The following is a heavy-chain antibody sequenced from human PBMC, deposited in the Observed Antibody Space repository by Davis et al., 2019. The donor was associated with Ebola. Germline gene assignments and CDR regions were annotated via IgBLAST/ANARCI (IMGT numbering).Heavy chain of an antibody. D-gene: IGHD6-6*01. V-gene: IGHV4-31*03. CDR2: IYYSGST. CDR3: ARLAARQGYYYYYYGMDV. CDR1: GGSISSGGYY. J-gene: IGHJ6*04. Sequence: PSETLSLTCTVSGGSISSGGYYWSWIRQHPGKGLEWIGYIYYSGSTYYNPSLKSRVTISVDTSKNQFSLKLSSVTAADTAVYYCARLAARQGYYYYYYGMDVWGKGTTVTVSS.